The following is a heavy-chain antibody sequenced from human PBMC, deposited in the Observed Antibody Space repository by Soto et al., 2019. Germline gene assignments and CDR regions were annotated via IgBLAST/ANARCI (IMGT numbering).Heavy chain of an antibody. J-gene: IGHJ5*02. V-gene: IGHV4-31*03. Sequence: QVQLQESGPGLVKPSQTLSLTCTVSGGSISGGNYYWSWIRQHPWKGLEWIGYIYYSGSTYYNPSLKSRVTISVDTSKNQFSLKLSSVTAADTAVYYCARTSYDSSGTAADPWGQGTLVTVSS. CDR2: IYYSGST. D-gene: IGHD3-22*01. CDR3: ARTSYDSSGTAADP. CDR1: GGSISGGNYY.